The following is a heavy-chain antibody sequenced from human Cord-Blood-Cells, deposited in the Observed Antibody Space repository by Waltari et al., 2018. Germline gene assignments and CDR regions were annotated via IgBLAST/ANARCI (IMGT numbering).Heavy chain of an antibody. CDR3: AGRGREEYFDY. CDR1: GGSISSSSYY. V-gene: IGHV4-39*01. J-gene: IGHJ4*02. D-gene: IGHD1-26*01. CDR2: IYYSGST. Sequence: QLQLQESCPGLVKPSETLSITCTVSGGSISSSSYYWGWIRQPPGKGLEWIGSIYYSGSTYDNPALKSRVTISVDTSKNQFSLKLSSGAAADTAVYYGAGRGREEYFDYWGQGTLVTVSS.